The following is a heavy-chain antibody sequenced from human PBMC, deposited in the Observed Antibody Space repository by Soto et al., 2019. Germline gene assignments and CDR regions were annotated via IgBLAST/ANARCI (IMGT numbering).Heavy chain of an antibody. CDR2: IKQDGSEK. V-gene: IGHV3-7*01. CDR3: ARVRYSYGPLFDY. J-gene: IGHJ4*02. Sequence: SLRLSCAASGFTFSRYWMSWVRQAPGKGLEWVANIKQDGSEKYYVDSVKGRFTISRDNAKNSLYLQMNSLRAEDTAVYYCARVRYSYGPLFDYWGQGTLVTVSS. D-gene: IGHD5-18*01. CDR1: GFTFSRYW.